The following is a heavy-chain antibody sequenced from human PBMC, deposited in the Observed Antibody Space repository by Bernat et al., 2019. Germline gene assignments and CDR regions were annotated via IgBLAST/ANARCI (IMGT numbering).Heavy chain of an antibody. CDR1: GFTFRNYG. V-gene: IGHV3-33*01. CDR2: IWYDGSNK. J-gene: IGHJ4*02. Sequence: QVQLVDSGGGVVQPGRSLSLSCAPSGFTFRNYGMHWVRQAPDKGLEWVAVIWYDGSNKYYADSVKGRFTISRDNSKDTVYLQMNSLRAEDTAVYYCARLGSSWALDYWGQGTLVTVSS. CDR3: ARLGSSWALDY. D-gene: IGHD6-13*01.